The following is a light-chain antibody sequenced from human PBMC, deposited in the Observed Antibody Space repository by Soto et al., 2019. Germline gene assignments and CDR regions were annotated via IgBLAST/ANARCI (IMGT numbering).Light chain of an antibody. J-gene: IGKJ1*01. Sequence: IQMTQSPSSLSASVGDTVTITCRASQSITNYLTWFQQKPGKAPSLLIFAASSLQSGVPSRFSGSGSGTDFTLTISSLQPEDFATYYCLQDYNYPRTFGQGTKVDIK. CDR2: AAS. V-gene: IGKV1-6*01. CDR1: QSITNY. CDR3: LQDYNYPRT.